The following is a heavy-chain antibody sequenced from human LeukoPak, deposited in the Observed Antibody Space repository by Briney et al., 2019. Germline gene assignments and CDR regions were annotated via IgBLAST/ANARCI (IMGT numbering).Heavy chain of an antibody. Sequence: SETLSLTCTVSGGSISSYYWSWIRQPPGKGLEWIGYIYYSGSTNYNPSLKSRVTISVDTSKNQFSLKLSSVTAADTAVYYCARGYNWNDRVDYWGQGTLVTVSS. CDR1: GGSISSYY. CDR2: IYYSGST. J-gene: IGHJ4*02. D-gene: IGHD1-1*01. CDR3: ARGYNWNDRVDY. V-gene: IGHV4-59*01.